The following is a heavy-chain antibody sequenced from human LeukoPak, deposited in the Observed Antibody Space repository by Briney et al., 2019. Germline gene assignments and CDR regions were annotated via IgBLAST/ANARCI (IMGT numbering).Heavy chain of an antibody. V-gene: IGHV5-51*01. J-gene: IGHJ3*02. CDR1: GYSFITYW. CDR2: IYPGDSDT. CDR3: ARPRIAAAGTWAFDI. D-gene: IGHD6-13*01. Sequence: GESLKISCKGYGYSFITYWMGWVRQMPGKGLEWMGIIYPGDSDTRYSPSFQGQVTISADKSINTAYLQWSSLKASDTAMYYCARPRIAAAGTWAFDIWGQGTMVTVSS.